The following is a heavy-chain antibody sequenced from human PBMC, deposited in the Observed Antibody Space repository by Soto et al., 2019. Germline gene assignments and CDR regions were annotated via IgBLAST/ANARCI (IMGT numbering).Heavy chain of an antibody. V-gene: IGHV3-33*08. J-gene: IGHJ4*02. Sequence: GGSLRLSCAASASIFKGHGMHWVRQAPGKGLEWVAIIRYDGSDEHYGDSVEGRFTISRDNSKNMLYLQINSLRAEDTAVYYYARAGVGATTFFGFLDYWGQGNMVAV. D-gene: IGHD1-26*01. CDR1: ASIFKGHG. CDR3: ARAGVGATTFFGFLDY. CDR2: IRYDGSDE.